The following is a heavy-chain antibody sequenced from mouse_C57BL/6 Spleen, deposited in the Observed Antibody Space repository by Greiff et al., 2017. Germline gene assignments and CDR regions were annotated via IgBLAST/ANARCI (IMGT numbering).Heavy chain of an antibody. Sequence: VQLQQSGAELVKPGASVKISCKASGYAFSSYWMNWVKQRPGKGLEWIGQIYPGDGDTNYNGKFKGKATLTADKSSSTAYMQLSSLTSEDSAVYFCASSNWDSRGYFDVWGTGTTVTVSS. CDR3: ASSNWDSRGYFDV. D-gene: IGHD4-1*01. CDR1: GYAFSSYW. CDR2: IYPGDGDT. V-gene: IGHV1-80*01. J-gene: IGHJ1*03.